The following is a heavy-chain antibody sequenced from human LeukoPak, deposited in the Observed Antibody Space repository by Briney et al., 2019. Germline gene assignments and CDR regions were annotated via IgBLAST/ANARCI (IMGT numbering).Heavy chain of an antibody. V-gene: IGHV3-30*04. Sequence: GRSLRLSCAASGFTFSSYTMHWVRQAPGKGLEWVTVISYDGNNEYYADSVKGRFTISRDNSKNTLYLQMNSLRPEDTAVYYCARTGSLTMNWFDPWGQGTLVTVSS. CDR3: ARTGSLTMNWFDP. D-gene: IGHD1-14*01. J-gene: IGHJ5*02. CDR1: GFTFSSYT. CDR2: ISYDGNNE.